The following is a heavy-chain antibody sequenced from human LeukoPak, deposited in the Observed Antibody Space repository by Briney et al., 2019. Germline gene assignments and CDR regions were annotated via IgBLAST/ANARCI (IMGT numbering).Heavy chain of an antibody. CDR3: AARYYYDSSGYYLRWAFDI. V-gene: IGHV1-69*06. CDR1: GGTFSSYA. Sequence: ASVKVSCKASGGTFSSYAISWVRQAPGQGLEWMGGIIPIFGTANYAQKFQGRVTITADKSTSTAYMELSSLRSEDTAVYYCAARYYYDSSGYYLRWAFDIWGQGTMVTVSS. J-gene: IGHJ3*02. D-gene: IGHD3-22*01. CDR2: IIPIFGTA.